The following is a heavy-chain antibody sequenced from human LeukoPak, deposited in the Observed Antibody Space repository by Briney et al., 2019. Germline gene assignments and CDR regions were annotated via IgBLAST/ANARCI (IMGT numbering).Heavy chain of an antibody. D-gene: IGHD2-21*02. CDR3: ARMDGGILLFSDAFDI. V-gene: IGHV3-33*08. CDR2: IRYDGSNK. J-gene: IGHJ3*02. Sequence: GGSLRLSCAASGFSFDDYGMSWVRQAPGKGLEWVAFIRYDGSNKYYADSVKGRFTISRDNSKNTLYLQMNSLRAEDTAVYYCARMDGGILLFSDAFDIWGQGTMVTVSS. CDR1: GFSFDDYG.